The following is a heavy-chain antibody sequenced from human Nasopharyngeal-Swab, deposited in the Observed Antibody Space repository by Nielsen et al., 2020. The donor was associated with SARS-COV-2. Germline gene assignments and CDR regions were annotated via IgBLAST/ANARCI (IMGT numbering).Heavy chain of an antibody. Sequence: GGSLRLSCSVSGFTFRSYALHWVRQAPGKGLEWVSAITSSSTYTYYADSVKGRFTISRDNARNSLYLQMNSLRAEDTAVYYCARDCSGGSCRYGMDVWGQGTTVTVSS. CDR2: ITSSSTYT. D-gene: IGHD2-15*01. V-gene: IGHV3-21*01. CDR3: ARDCSGGSCRYGMDV. J-gene: IGHJ6*02. CDR1: GFTFRSYA.